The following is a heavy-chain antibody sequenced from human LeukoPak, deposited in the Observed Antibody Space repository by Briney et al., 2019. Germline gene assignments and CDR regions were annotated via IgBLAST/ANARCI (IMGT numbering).Heavy chain of an antibody. CDR1: GFTFNTYV. D-gene: IGHD3-22*01. CDR3: AKSAYYDASGYYREYYFDY. J-gene: IGHJ4*02. Sequence: GGSLRLSCAASGFTFNTYVMNWVRQAPGKGLEWVSSISGSGGSTHYADSVKGRFTISRDKTKNTLYLQMNSLRAEDTAVYYCAKSAYYDASGYYREYYFDYWGQGTLVTVSS. V-gene: IGHV3-23*01. CDR2: ISGSGGST.